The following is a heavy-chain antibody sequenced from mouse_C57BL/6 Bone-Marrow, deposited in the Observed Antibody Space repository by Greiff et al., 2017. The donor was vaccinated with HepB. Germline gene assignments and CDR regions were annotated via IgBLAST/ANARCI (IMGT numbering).Heavy chain of an antibody. CDR1: GFSLTSYG. Sequence: VKLMESGPGLVAPSQSLSITCTVSGFSLTSYGVHWVRQPPGKGLEWLVVIWSDGSTTYNSALKSRLSISKDNSKSQVFLKMNSLQTDDTAMYYCARHGPYYYCSRYYAMDYWGQGTSVTVSS. V-gene: IGHV2-6-1*01. CDR3: ARHGPYYYCSRYYAMDY. CDR2: IWSDGST. J-gene: IGHJ4*01. D-gene: IGHD1-1*01.